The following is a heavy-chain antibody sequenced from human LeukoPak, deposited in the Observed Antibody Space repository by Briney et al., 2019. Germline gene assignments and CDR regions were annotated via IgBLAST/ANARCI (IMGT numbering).Heavy chain of an antibody. CDR3: AREFMVGSSSSKLGYYYYYYTDV. V-gene: IGHV6-1*01. D-gene: IGHD6-6*01. J-gene: IGHJ6*03. Sequence: SQTFSLTCAISGDSVSSSIAAGNWIRQSPSRCLEWLGRTYYRSKWYNDYAVSVKSQITINPDTSKNQFSLPLDSVTPEDTALYYCAREFMVGSSSSKLGYYYYYYTDVWGKGTTVTVSS. CDR2: TYYRSKWYN. CDR1: GDSVSSSIAA.